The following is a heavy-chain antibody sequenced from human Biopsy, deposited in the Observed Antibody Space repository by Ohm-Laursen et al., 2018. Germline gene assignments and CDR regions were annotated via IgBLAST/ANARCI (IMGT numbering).Heavy chain of an antibody. CDR1: GYTFTNYY. J-gene: IGHJ4*02. CDR2: INPSGSDA. CDR3: AADSGSGSHFRFDY. V-gene: IGHV1-46*01. D-gene: IGHD3-10*01. Sequence: VASVKVSCKASGYTFTNYYMHWVRQAPGQGLEWMGIINPSGSDATYAQKFQGRVTMTRDTSTSTAYMDLSSLRSEDTAVYYCAADSGSGSHFRFDYWGQGALVSVSS.